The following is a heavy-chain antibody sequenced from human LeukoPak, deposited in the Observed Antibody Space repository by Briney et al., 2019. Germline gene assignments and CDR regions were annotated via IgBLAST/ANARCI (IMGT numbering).Heavy chain of an antibody. Sequence: ASVKVSYKASGGTFSSYAISWVRQAPGQGLEWMGGIIPIFGTANYAQKFQGRVTMTTDTSTSTAYMELRSLRSDDTAVYYCARPRSTYVFTEPYYFDYWGQGTLVTVSS. J-gene: IGHJ4*02. CDR3: ARPRSTYVFTEPYYFDY. CDR2: IIPIFGTA. V-gene: IGHV1-69*05. CDR1: GGTFSSYA. D-gene: IGHD2-2*01.